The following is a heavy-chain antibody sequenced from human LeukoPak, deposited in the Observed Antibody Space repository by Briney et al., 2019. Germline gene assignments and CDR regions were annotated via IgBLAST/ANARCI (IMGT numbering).Heavy chain of an antibody. J-gene: IGHJ4*02. CDR1: AFTVSNYG. CDR3: AKEVATISFFDH. Sequence: GTSLRLSCTASAFTVSNYGIQWVRQAPGKGLEWVAVISYDGSNKYYADSVKGRFTISRDNSKNTVYLQMNSLRAEDTAVYYCAKEVATISFFDHWGQGTLVTVSS. CDR2: ISYDGSNK. D-gene: IGHD5-24*01. V-gene: IGHV3-30*18.